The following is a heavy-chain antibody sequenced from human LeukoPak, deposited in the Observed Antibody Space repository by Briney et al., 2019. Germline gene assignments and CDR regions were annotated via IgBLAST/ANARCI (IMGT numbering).Heavy chain of an antibody. D-gene: IGHD3-22*01. J-gene: IGHJ5*02. Sequence: RGASLKISCQASGYSFTTYWIAWVRQLPGKGLEWMGIIYPGDSDTRYSPSFQGQVTISADKSISTAYLQWSSLKASDTAMYYCARLPYYYDSSGYSWFDPWGQGTLVTVSS. CDR2: IYPGDSDT. CDR3: ARLPYYYDSSGYSWFDP. CDR1: GYSFTTYW. V-gene: IGHV5-51*01.